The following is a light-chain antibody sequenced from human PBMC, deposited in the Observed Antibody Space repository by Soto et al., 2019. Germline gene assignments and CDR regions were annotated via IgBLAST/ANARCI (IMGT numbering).Light chain of an antibody. Sequence: QSVLNQPASVSGSPGQSITIFCTGTSSDVGGYNYVSWYQQHPGSAPKLMIYDVSSRPPGVSNRFSGSKSGNTASLTISGLQAEDEADYYCSSYTSSFKLAVFGSGTKVTVL. CDR1: SSDVGGYNY. CDR2: DVS. J-gene: IGLJ1*01. V-gene: IGLV2-14*03. CDR3: SSYTSSFKLAV.